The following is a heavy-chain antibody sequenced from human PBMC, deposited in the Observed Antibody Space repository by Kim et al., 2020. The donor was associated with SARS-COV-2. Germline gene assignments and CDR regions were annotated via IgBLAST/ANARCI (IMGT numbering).Heavy chain of an antibody. CDR1: GGSISSGSYY. V-gene: IGHV4-61*02. Sequence: SETLSLTCTVSGGSISSGSYYWSWIRQPAGKGLEWIGRIYTSGSTNYNPSLKSRVTISVDTSTNQFSRKLSSVTAADTAVYYCARGGYSSSWTKKHNWFDPWGQGTLVTVSS. CDR2: IYTSGST. D-gene: IGHD6-13*01. J-gene: IGHJ5*02. CDR3: ARGGYSSSWTKKHNWFDP.